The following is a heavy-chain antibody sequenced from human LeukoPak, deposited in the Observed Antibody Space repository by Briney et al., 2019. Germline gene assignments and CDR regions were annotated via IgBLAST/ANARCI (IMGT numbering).Heavy chain of an antibody. CDR2: ISGSGGST. CDR3: AKGLLRIAVGGNDY. Sequence: GGSLGLSCAASRFTFSSYAMSWVRQAPGKGLESVSAISGSGGSTYYADSVKGRFTISRDNSKNTLYLQMNSLRAEDTAVYYCAKGLLRIAVGGNDYWGQGTLVTVSS. CDR1: RFTFSSYA. J-gene: IGHJ4*02. D-gene: IGHD6-19*01. V-gene: IGHV3-23*01.